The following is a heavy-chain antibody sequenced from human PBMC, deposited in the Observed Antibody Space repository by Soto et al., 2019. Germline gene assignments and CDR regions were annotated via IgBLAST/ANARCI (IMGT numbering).Heavy chain of an antibody. CDR1: GFTFSDYY. CDR2: ISTSGSTI. CDR3: ARVSPPPDY. J-gene: IGHJ4*02. V-gene: IGHV3-11*01. Sequence: QVQLVESGGGLVKPGGSLRLSCAASGFTFSDYYMSWIRQAPGKGLEWVSYISTSGSTINYADSVKGRFTISRDNAKNSLYLHMDGLGAADTAVYYCARVSPPPDYWGQGTLVTVSS.